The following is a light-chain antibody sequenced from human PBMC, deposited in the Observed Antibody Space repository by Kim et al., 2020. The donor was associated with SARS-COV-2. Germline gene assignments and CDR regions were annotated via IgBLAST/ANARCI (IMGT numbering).Light chain of an antibody. CDR2: TAS. Sequence: SASIGDRVTITCRASQGINNCLAWYQQKPGKAPKLLISTASRLQSGVPSRFSGSGSGTDFTLTISSLQPEDFATYYCQQANSFPYTFGQGTKLEI. J-gene: IGKJ2*01. CDR1: QGINNC. CDR3: QQANSFPYT. V-gene: IGKV1-12*01.